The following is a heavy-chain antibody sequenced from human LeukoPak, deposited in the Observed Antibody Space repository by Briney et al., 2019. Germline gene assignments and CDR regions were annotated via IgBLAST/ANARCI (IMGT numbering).Heavy chain of an antibody. CDR1: GFTFSSYA. V-gene: IGHV3-23*01. Sequence: GGSLRLSCAASGFTFSSYAMSWVRQAPGKGLEWVSAISGSGGSTYYADSVKGRFTISRDNSKNTLYLQMNSLRAEDTAIYYCVRGIRVTAFDYWGQGTLVTVSS. J-gene: IGHJ4*02. CDR3: VRGIRVTAFDY. CDR2: ISGSGGST. D-gene: IGHD2-21*02.